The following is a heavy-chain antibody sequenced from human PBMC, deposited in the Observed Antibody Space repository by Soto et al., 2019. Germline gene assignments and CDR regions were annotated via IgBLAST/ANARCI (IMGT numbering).Heavy chain of an antibody. CDR3: ARALDGYNTFDY. D-gene: IGHD5-12*01. CDR2: ISSSSSYI. J-gene: IGHJ4*02. CDR1: GFTFSSYS. Sequence: LRLSCAASGFTFSSYSMNWVRQAPGKGLEWVSSISSSSSYIYYADSVKGRFTISRDNAKNSLYLQMNSLRAEDTAVYYCARALDGYNTFDYWGQGTLVTVSS. V-gene: IGHV3-21*01.